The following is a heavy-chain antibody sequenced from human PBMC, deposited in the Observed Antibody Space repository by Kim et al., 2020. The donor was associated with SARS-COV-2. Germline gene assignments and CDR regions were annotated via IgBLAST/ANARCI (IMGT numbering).Heavy chain of an antibody. CDR2: ISYDGSNK. CDR3: ARDTYYYGSMGYYGMDV. V-gene: IGHV3-30*04. Sequence: GGSLRLSCAASGFTFSSYAMHWVRQAPGKGLEWVAVISYDGSNKYYADSVKGRFTISRDNSKNTLYLQMNSLRAEDTAVYYCARDTYYYGSMGYYGMDV. J-gene: IGHJ6*01. CDR1: GFTFSSYA. D-gene: IGHD3-10*01.